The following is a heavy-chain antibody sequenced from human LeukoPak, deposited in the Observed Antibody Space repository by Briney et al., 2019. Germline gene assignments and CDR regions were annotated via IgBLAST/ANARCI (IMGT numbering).Heavy chain of an antibody. CDR3: ARDPSYDILTGYKYAFDV. D-gene: IGHD3-9*01. J-gene: IGHJ3*01. V-gene: IGHV3-7*01. CDR2: IKQDGSEK. Sequence: PGGSLRLFCAASGFTFSMYWMSWVRQAPGKGLEWVANIKQDGSEKFYVGSVKGRFTISRDNAKNSLYLQMNSLRAEDTAVYYCARDPSYDILTGYKYAFDVWGQGTMVTVSS. CDR1: GFTFSMYW.